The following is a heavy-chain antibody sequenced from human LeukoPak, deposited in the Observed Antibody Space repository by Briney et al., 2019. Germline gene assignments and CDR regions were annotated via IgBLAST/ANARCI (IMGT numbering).Heavy chain of an antibody. D-gene: IGHD3-3*01. CDR2: VYYNGRS. V-gene: IGHV4-59*01. J-gene: IGHJ4*02. CDR3: ARVGRFLEWSERHFDY. CDR1: GGSISGYY. Sequence: SETLSLTCTVSGGSISGYYWSWVRQLPGKGLEYIGHVYYNGRSYSNPSLKSRPTMSVDTSKNQFSLKMTSVTAADTAVYYCARVGRFLEWSERHFDYWGQGTLVTVSS.